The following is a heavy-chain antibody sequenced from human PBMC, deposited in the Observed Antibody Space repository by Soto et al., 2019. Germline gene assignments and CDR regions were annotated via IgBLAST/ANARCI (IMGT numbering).Heavy chain of an antibody. J-gene: IGHJ6*02. V-gene: IGHV4-39*01. CDR3: ARLTVTFDRFLYYYYYGMDV. CDR1: GGSISSSSYY. Sequence: SETLSLTCTVSGGSISSSSYYWGWIRQPPGKGLEWIGSIYYSGSTYYNPSLKSRVTISVDTSKNQFSLKLSSVTAADTAVYYCARLTVTFDRFLYYYYYGMDVWGQGTTVTVSS. D-gene: IGHD4-17*01. CDR2: IYYSGST.